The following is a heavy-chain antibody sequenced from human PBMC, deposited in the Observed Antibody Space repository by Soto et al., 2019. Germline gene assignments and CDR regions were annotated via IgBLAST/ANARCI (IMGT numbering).Heavy chain of an antibody. V-gene: IGHV3-23*01. J-gene: IGHJ6*02. CDR2: VSGSGETT. Sequence: EVQLLESGGGLVQPGGSLRLSCAASGFTFSSYAMSWVRQAPGKGLEWVSTVSGSGETTYYTDSVKGRFTISGDNSKSKLYLQMTSLRGDDTAVYYCGKATNFGVGPDYYYYYGMDVWGQGTTVTVSS. D-gene: IGHD3-3*01. CDR1: GFTFSSYA. CDR3: GKATNFGVGPDYYYYYGMDV.